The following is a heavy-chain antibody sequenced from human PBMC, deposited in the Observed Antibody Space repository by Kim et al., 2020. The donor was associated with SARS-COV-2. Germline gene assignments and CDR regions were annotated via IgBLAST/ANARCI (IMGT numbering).Heavy chain of an antibody. V-gene: IGHV4-4*02. CDR3: AKNPYSGSYYADY. J-gene: IGHJ4*02. Sequence: YDPDLKSRVTISVDKSKNQFALKLSSVTAADTAVYYCAKNPYSGSYYADYWGQGTLVTVSS. D-gene: IGHD1-26*01.